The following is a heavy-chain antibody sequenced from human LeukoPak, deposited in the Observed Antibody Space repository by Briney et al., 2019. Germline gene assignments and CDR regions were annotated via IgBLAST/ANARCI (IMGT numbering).Heavy chain of an antibody. V-gene: IGHV1-2*02. CDR3: ARDQGDGYKIARPQY. CDR2: INPNSGGT. CDR1: GYTFTGYY. Sequence: ASVKVSCKASGYTFTGYYMHWVRQAPGQGLEWMGWINPNSGGTNYAQKFQGRVTMTRDTSISTAYMELSRLRCDDTAVYYCARDQGDGYKIARPQYWGQGTLVTVSS. J-gene: IGHJ4*02. D-gene: IGHD5-24*01.